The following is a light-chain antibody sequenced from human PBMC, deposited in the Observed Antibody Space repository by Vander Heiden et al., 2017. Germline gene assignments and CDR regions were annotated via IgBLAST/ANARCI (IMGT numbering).Light chain of an antibody. Sequence: EIVLTQSPGTLSLSPGERATLSCRASQSGSSSYLAWYQQKPGQAPRLLIYGASSRATGIPDRFSGSGSGTDFTLTISRLEPEDFAVYYCQQYGSSRTFGQGTKVEIK. V-gene: IGKV3-20*01. J-gene: IGKJ1*01. CDR2: GAS. CDR1: QSGSSSY. CDR3: QQYGSSRT.